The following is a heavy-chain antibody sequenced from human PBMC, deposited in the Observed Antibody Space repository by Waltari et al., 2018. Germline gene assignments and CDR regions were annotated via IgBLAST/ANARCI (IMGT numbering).Heavy chain of an antibody. V-gene: IGHV3-48*04. CDR1: GFTFRVYG. CDR2: ISGDSGSI. CDR3: ARDRDWAFDI. Sequence: EVQLVESGGGLVPPGGSLSLSGAASGFTFRVYGMNWFRQAPGKGLEWVSYISGDSGSIHYADSVKGRITVSRDNAKNSLYLQMSSLTAEDTAVFYCARDRDWAFDIWGQGTMVTVSS. D-gene: IGHD2-21*01. J-gene: IGHJ3*02.